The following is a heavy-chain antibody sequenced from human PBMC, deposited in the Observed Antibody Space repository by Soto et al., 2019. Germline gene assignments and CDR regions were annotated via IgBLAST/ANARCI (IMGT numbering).Heavy chain of an antibody. CDR1: GYSFSTSW. CDR3: ARLSRRVAQESNYFDP. Sequence: GESLKIYCKVSGYSFSTSWMGWVRQLPGKGLEWMGIIYPGDSDSRYGPSFEGHVTFSVDKSISTAYLEWSSLKASDTAIYYCARLSRRVAQESNYFDPWGQGTLVTVSS. J-gene: IGHJ5*02. D-gene: IGHD2-8*01. V-gene: IGHV5-51*01. CDR2: IYPGDSDS.